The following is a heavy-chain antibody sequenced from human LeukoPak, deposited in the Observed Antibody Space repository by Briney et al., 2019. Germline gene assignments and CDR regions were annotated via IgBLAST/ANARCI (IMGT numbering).Heavy chain of an antibody. CDR1: GYTFSGYY. Sequence: ASVKVSCKASGYTFSGYYMHWGRQAPGHGLEWMGWINPKTLGTNYAQKFRGRVTMTRDTSITTVYMELSSLRSDDTAVYYCARGGVAIQDLNYFDYWGQGTLVTVSS. V-gene: IGHV1-2*02. D-gene: IGHD2-21*01. J-gene: IGHJ4*02. CDR3: ARGGVAIQDLNYFDY. CDR2: INPKTLGT.